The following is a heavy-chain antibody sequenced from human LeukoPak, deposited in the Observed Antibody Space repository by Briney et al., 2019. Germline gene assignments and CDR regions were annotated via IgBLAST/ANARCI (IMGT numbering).Heavy chain of an antibody. CDR3: ATEIAVGLRYFDY. Sequence: PGGSLRLSCAASGFTFSNYAMHWVRQAPGTGLEWVAIVSYDGSTKYYAASGEGRFTISRDNSKNTLYMQMNSLRPEDTAVYYCATEIAVGLRYFDYWGQGALVTVSS. CDR2: VSYDGSTK. CDR1: GFTFSNYA. V-gene: IGHV3-30-3*01. D-gene: IGHD6-19*01. J-gene: IGHJ4*02.